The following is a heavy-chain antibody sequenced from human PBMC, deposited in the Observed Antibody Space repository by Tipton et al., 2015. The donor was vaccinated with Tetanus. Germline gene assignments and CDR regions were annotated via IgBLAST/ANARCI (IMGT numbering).Heavy chain of an antibody. D-gene: IGHD5-18*01. J-gene: IGHJ6*02. Sequence: SLRLSCAASGFTLSTYWMSWVRQAPGKGLEWVASIKQDGSEKYYVDSVKGRFTISRDNSKNTLYLEMNSLRAEDTAVYYCARVGISQNAYSYVYHGLDVWGQGTTVTVSS. CDR3: ARVGISQNAYSYVYHGLDV. V-gene: IGHV3-7*01. CDR1: GFTLSTYW. CDR2: IKQDGSEK.